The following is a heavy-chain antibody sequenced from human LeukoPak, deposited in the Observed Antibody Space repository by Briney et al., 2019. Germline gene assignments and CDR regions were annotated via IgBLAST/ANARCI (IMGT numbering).Heavy chain of an antibody. CDR3: ARGAVPQYYDYVWGSYRYPTIFDY. J-gene: IGHJ4*02. CDR1: GGSISSGDYY. V-gene: IGHV4-30-4*01. CDR2: IYYSGST. D-gene: IGHD3-16*02. Sequence: PSQTLSLTCTVSGGSISSGDYYWSWIRQPPGTGLEWIGYIYYSGSTYYNPSLKSRVTISVDTSKNQFSLKLSSVTAADTAVYYCARGAVPQYYDYVWGSYRYPTIFDYWGQGTLVTVSS.